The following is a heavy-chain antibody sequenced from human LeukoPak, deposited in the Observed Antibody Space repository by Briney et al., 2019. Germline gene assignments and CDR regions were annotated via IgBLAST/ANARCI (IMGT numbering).Heavy chain of an antibody. CDR3: AKWGDYDILTGYYDSDY. CDR1: GFIFSNYA. D-gene: IGHD3-9*01. J-gene: IGHJ4*02. Sequence: AGASLRLSCAASGFIFSNYAMSWVRQAPGKGLEWVSAIGGRDSGTYYADSVRGRFTVSRDDPKNTLYLQMNNLRAEDTAVYYCAKWGDYDILTGYYDSDYWGQGTLVTVSS. CDR2: IGGRDSGT. V-gene: IGHV3-23*01.